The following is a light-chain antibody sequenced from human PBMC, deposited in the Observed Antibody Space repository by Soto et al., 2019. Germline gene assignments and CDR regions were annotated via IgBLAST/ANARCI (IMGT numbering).Light chain of an antibody. CDR1: SSDIGGYDY. Sequence: QSVLTQPASVSGSPGQSITISCTGTSSDIGGYDYVSWYQQHPGKAPKLLIYEVSNRPSGVSHRFSGSKSGQTASLTISGLQAEDEANYYCSSYTSTSTPVVFGGGTKLTVL. CDR3: SSYTSTSTPVV. CDR2: EVS. V-gene: IGLV2-14*01. J-gene: IGLJ2*01.